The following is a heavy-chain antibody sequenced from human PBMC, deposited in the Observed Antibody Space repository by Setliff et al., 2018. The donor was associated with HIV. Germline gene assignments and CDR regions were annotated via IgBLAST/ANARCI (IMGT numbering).Heavy chain of an antibody. Sequence: SETLSLTCAVYGGSFSGYYWSWIRQPPGKGLEWIGEINHSGSTNYNPSLKSRVTISIDMSKNQLSLNVTSVTAADTALYYCARAYGSGYSMDGAFDIWGQGTMVTVSS. CDR1: GGSFSGYY. D-gene: IGHD5-12*01. J-gene: IGHJ3*02. CDR3: ARAYGSGYSMDGAFDI. V-gene: IGHV4-34*01. CDR2: INHSGST.